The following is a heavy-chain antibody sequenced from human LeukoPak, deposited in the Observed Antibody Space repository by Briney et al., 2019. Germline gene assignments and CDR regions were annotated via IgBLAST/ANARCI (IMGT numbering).Heavy chain of an antibody. J-gene: IGHJ4*02. V-gene: IGHV2-70*01. CDR2: IDWDDDK. CDR1: GFSLITSGMC. CDR3: ARISAYGDYYFDY. D-gene: IGHD4-17*01. Sequence: SGPTLVNPTQPLTLTCTFSGFSLITSGMCVSWIRQPPGKALEWLALIDWDDDKYYSTYLKTRLTISKDTFKNQVVLTMTNMDPVDTATYYCARISAYGDYYFDYWGQGTLVTVSS.